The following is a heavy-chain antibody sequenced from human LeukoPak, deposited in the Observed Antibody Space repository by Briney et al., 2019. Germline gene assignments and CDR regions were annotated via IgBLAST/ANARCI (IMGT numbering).Heavy chain of an antibody. Sequence: GESLRLSCAASGFTFSDYYMSWIRQAPGKGLEWVSYISSSGSTVYYAGSVKGRFTISRDNAQNTLYLQMNSLRAEDTAVYYCARVVGSGSYYNDYYYYGMDVWGQGTTVTVSS. CDR1: GFTFSDYY. J-gene: IGHJ6*02. V-gene: IGHV3-11*01. CDR2: ISSSGSTV. CDR3: ARVVGSGSYYNDYYYYGMDV. D-gene: IGHD3-10*01.